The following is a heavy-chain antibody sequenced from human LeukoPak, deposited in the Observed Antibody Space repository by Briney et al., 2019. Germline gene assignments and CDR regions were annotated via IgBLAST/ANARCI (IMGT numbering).Heavy chain of an antibody. CDR2: INPSGGST. J-gene: IGHJ5*02. CDR1: GYTFTSYG. D-gene: IGHD3-10*01. CDR3: ARDDGSGSYYT. Sequence: GASVKVSCKASGYTFTSYGISWVRQAPGQGLEWMGIINPSGGSTSYAQKFQGRVTMTRDTSTSTVYMELSSLRSEDTAVYYCARDDGSGSYYTWGQGTLVTVSS. V-gene: IGHV1-46*01.